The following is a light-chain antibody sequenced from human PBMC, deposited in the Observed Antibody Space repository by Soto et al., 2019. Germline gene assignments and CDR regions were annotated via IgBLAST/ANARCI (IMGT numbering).Light chain of an antibody. V-gene: IGKV3-15*01. J-gene: IGKJ1*01. Sequence: SHSTLSFAPVESAPLSCMASRSVSSHSAWYQQKPGQAPRLLIYGASTRATGSPARFSGSGSGTEFTPTISSLQSEDFAVYYCQHYNTWPWTFGQGTKVDIK. CDR3: QHYNTWPWT. CDR2: GAS. CDR1: RSVSSH.